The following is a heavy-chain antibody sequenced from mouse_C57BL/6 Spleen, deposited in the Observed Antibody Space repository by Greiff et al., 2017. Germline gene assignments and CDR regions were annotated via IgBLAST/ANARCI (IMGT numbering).Heavy chain of an antibody. V-gene: IGHV1-64*01. CDR1: GYTFTSYW. D-gene: IGHD1-1*01. CDR3: ARSPHYYGTGYFDV. J-gene: IGHJ1*03. Sequence: VQLQQPGAELVKPGASVKLSCKASGYTFTSYWMHWVKQRPGQGLEWIGMIHPNSGSTNYNEKFKSKATLTVDKSSSTAYMQLSSLTSEDSAVYYCARSPHYYGTGYFDVWGTGTTVTVSS. CDR2: IHPNSGST.